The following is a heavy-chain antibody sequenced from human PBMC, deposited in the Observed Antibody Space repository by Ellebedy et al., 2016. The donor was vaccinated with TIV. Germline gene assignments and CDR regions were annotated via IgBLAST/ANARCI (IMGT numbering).Heavy chain of an antibody. J-gene: IGHJ3*02. CDR3: SRLYDFWSGYPSFDI. D-gene: IGHD3-3*01. Sequence: SETLSLTCTVSGGSISRSSYYWGWIRQPPEKGLEWIGSIYYSGRTYYNPSLKSRVSISVDTSKNQFSLRLTSVTAADTAVYYCSRLYDFWSGYPSFDIWGQGTMVTVSS. V-gene: IGHV4-39*01. CDR1: GGSISRSSYY. CDR2: IYYSGRT.